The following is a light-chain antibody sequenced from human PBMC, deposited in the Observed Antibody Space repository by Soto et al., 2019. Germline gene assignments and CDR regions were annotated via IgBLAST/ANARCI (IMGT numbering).Light chain of an antibody. CDR1: QSISSY. CDR3: QKYNSALIT. J-gene: IGKJ4*01. V-gene: IGKV1-39*01. CDR2: AAS. Sequence: DIQMTQSPSSLSASVGDRVTITCRASQSISSYLNWYQQKPGKAPKLLIYAASSLQSGVPSRFSGSGSGTDFTLTISSLQPEDVATYYCQKYNSALITFGGGTKVDIK.